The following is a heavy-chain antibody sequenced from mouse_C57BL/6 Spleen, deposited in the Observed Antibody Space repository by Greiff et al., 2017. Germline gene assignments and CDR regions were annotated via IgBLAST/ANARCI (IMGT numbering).Heavy chain of an antibody. D-gene: IGHD1-1*01. CDR1: GYTFTNYW. V-gene: IGHV1-63*01. CDR2: IYPGGGYT. J-gene: IGHJ2*01. CDR3: ARYTYGSSYDYFDY. Sequence: QVQLQQSGAELVRPGTSVKMSCKASGYTFTNYWIGWAKQRPGHGLEWIGDIYPGGGYTNYNEKFKGKATLTADKSSSTAYMQFSSLTSEDSAIYYCARYTYGSSYDYFDYWGQGTTLTVSS.